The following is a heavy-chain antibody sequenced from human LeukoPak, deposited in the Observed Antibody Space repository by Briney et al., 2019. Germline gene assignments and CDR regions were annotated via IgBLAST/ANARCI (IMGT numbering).Heavy chain of an antibody. D-gene: IGHD2-2*01. V-gene: IGHV1-24*01. CDR1: GYTLTELS. CDR2: FDPEDGET. CDR3: ARDEVVVPAAPGRAEYFQH. J-gene: IGHJ1*01. Sequence: GASVKVSCKVSGYTLTELSMHWVRQAPGKGLEWMGGFDPEDGETIYAQKFQGRVTMTRDTSTSTVYMELSGLRSEDTAVYYCARDEVVVPAAPGRAEYFQHWGQGTLVTVSS.